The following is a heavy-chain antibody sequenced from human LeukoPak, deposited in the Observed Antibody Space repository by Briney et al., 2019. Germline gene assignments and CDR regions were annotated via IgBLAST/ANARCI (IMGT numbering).Heavy chain of an antibody. D-gene: IGHD5-12*01. Sequence: GGSLRLSCAASGFTFSSFWMTWVRQAPGRGLEWAANINQDGSEKYYVDSAKGRFTISRDNAKNSVYLQMNSLRAEDTAVYYCARDGGVSGYDLLDYWGQGTLVTVSS. V-gene: IGHV3-7*01. CDR1: GFTFSSFW. J-gene: IGHJ4*02. CDR3: ARDGGVSGYDLLDY. CDR2: INQDGSEK.